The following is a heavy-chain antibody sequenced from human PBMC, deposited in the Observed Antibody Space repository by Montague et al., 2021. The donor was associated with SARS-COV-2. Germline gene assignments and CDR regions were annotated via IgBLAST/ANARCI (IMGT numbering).Heavy chain of an antibody. CDR2: INHSGST. D-gene: IGHD3-3*01. V-gene: IGHV4-34*01. J-gene: IGHJ5*02. CDR1: GGSLSGYY. CDR3: ARVADDSFWSGFVSYKWFDP. Sequence: SETLSLTCAVYGGSLSGYYWAWIRQTPAKGLEWIGEINHSGSTNYNPSLKSRLTISVDTSKNQFSLKLNSMTAADTAVYYCARVADDSFWSGFVSYKWFDPWGLGTPVTVSS.